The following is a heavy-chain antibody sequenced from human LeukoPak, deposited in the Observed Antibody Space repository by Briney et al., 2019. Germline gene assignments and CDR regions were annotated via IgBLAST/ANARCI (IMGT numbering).Heavy chain of an antibody. Sequence: ASVKVSCKTSGYRFTAHFMYWVRQAPGQGLEWMGWINPNDGGTNYAQKFQGRVTLTRDTTFTTTYMDVTRLTSDDTAVCYCARGGVPGQQLDYWGPGTLVTVSS. V-gene: IGHV1-2*02. CDR1: GYRFTAHF. J-gene: IGHJ4*02. CDR3: ARGGVPGQQLDY. CDR2: INPNDGGT. D-gene: IGHD6-13*01.